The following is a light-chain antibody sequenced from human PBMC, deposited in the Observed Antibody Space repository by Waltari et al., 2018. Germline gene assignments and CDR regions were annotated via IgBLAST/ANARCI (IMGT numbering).Light chain of an antibody. CDR3: CSYAGSNTLV. CDR1: GSDIGAFLF. J-gene: IGLJ2*01. V-gene: IGLV2-23*01. CDR2: EAF. Sequence: QSALTQPASVSGSPGQSITIPCTGSGSDIGAFLFVSWYQHHPGKAPKLLILEAFKRPAGVSDRCSGSKLGNTASLTISGLQAEDEADYYCCSYAGSNTLVFGWGTKLTVL.